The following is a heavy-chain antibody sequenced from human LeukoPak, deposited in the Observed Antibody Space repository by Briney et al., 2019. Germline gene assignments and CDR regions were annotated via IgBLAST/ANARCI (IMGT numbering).Heavy chain of an antibody. CDR3: ATDGAIFGVVIRSDAFDI. Sequence: PSETLSLTCTVSYGSISDISYYWGWIRQPPGKGLEWIGSIYYSGSTYYNPSLKSRVTISVDTSKNQFSLKLSSVTAADTAVYYCATDGAIFGVVIRSDAFDIWGQGTTVTVSS. V-gene: IGHV4-39*07. CDR1: YGSISDISYY. CDR2: IYYSGST. J-gene: IGHJ3*02. D-gene: IGHD3-3*01.